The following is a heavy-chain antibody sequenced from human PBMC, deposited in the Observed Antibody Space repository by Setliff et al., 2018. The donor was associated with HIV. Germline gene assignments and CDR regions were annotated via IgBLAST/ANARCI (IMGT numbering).Heavy chain of an antibody. Sequence: SETLSLTCTVSGASISTTTYYWGWIRQPPGKGLEWIGSIHYTGNTYNTPSLXXRLTISVDASKNQISLKLTSVTAADTAIYFCAREGDGIDYWGQGILVTVSS. CDR2: IHYTGNT. D-gene: IGHD2-21*02. CDR3: AREGDGIDY. V-gene: IGHV4-39*02. J-gene: IGHJ4*02. CDR1: GASISTTTYY.